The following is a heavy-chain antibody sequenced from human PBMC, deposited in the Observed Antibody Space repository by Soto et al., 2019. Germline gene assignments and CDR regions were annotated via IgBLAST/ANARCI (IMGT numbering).Heavy chain of an antibody. CDR3: ARVPRYDTWYFDY. Sequence: QVQLVESGGGVVQSGTSLRLSCVASGFSVSTHVIHWVRQVPGKGLEWVAVLWYDGSSDYYADSVKGRFTISRDSSKNTMYLQMNSLRVEDTAIYYCARVPRYDTWYFDYWGQGTLATVSS. J-gene: IGHJ4*02. D-gene: IGHD3-22*01. CDR2: LWYDGSSD. V-gene: IGHV3-33*01. CDR1: GFSVSTHV.